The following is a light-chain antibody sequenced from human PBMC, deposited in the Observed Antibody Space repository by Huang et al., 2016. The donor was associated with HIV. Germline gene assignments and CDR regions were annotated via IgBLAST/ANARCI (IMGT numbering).Light chain of an antibody. CDR2: DAS. J-gene: IGKJ4*01. Sequence: EIVLTQSPATLSLSPGERATLSCRASQRVSSYLAWYQQKPGQAPRLLISDASTRATGIPARFSGSWSGTDFTLTISSLEPEDFAVYYCQHRSNWPPLTFGGGTKVEIK. CDR1: QRVSSY. CDR3: QHRSNWPPLT. V-gene: IGKV3-11*01.